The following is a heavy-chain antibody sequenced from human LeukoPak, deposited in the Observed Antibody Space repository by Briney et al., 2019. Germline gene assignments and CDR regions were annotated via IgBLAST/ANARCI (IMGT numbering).Heavy chain of an antibody. J-gene: IGHJ6*02. CDR2: IYYSGST. D-gene: IGHD3-22*01. CDR3: ARDPYYYDSSGYYQNYYYGMDV. V-gene: IGHV4-31*03. Sequence: SQTLSLTCTVSGGSISSGGYYWSWIRQHPGKGLEWIGYIYYSGSTYYNPSLKSRVTISVDTSKNQFSLKLSSVTAADTAVYYCARDPYYYDSSGYYQNYYYGMDVWGQGTTVTVSS. CDR1: GGSISSGGYY.